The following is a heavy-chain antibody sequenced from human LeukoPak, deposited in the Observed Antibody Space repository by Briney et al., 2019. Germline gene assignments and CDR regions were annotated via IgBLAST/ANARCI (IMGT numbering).Heavy chain of an antibody. CDR3: AKDRGGIAAATLGIVDY. CDR2: ISGSGGST. CDR1: GFTVSGNY. V-gene: IGHV3-23*01. J-gene: IGHJ4*02. Sequence: GGSLRLSCAASGFTVSGNYMSWVRQAPGKGLEWVSAISGSGGSTYYADSVKGRFTISRDNSKNTLYLQMNSLRAEDTAVYYCAKDRGGIAAATLGIVDYWGQGTLVTVSS. D-gene: IGHD6-13*01.